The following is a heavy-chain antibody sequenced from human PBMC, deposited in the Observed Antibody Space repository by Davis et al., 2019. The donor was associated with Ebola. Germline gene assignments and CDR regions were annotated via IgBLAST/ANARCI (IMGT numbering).Heavy chain of an antibody. V-gene: IGHV1-46*01. D-gene: IGHD1-1*01. J-gene: IGHJ4*02. CDR1: GYTFTGYY. CDR2: INPSGGST. Sequence: ASVKVSCKASGYTFTGYYMHWVRQAPGQGLEWMGIINPSGGSTSYAQKFQGRVTMTRDTSTSTVYMELSSLRSEDTAVYYCARAQFPTTSDYWGQGTLVTVSS. CDR3: ARAQFPTTSDY.